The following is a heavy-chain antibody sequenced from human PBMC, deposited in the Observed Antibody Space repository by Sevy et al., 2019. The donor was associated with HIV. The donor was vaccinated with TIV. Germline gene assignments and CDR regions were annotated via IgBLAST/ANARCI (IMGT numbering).Heavy chain of an antibody. D-gene: IGHD5-12*01. J-gene: IGHJ4*02. CDR1: GFTVSNNC. CDR2: IYSGGNT. V-gene: IGHV3-53*01. Sequence: GGSLRLSCAASGFTVSNNCISWVRQAPGKGLEWVSVIYSGGNTYYADSVKGRFTISRDNSKNTVYLQMNSLRAEDTAVYYCARETLSGYNLWGQGTLVTVSS. CDR3: ARETLSGYNL.